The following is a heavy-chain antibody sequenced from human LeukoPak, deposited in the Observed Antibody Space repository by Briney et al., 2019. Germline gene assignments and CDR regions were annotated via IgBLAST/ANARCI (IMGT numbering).Heavy chain of an antibody. Sequence: GGSLRLSCAASGFTFTNAWMSWVRQAPGKGLEWVGRIKSKTDGGTTDYAAPVKGRFTISRDDSKNTLYLQMNSLKTEDRAVYYCAARYNWNYLAYWGQGTLVTVSS. D-gene: IGHD1-1*01. CDR2: IKSKTDGGTT. V-gene: IGHV3-15*01. CDR1: GFTFTNAW. J-gene: IGHJ4*02. CDR3: AARYNWNYLAY.